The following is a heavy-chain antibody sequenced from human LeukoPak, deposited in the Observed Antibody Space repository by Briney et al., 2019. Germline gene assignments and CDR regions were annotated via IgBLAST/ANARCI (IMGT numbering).Heavy chain of an antibody. CDR2: TYYRSKWYN. V-gene: IGHV6-1*01. D-gene: IGHD6-6*01. J-gene: IGHJ3*02. CDR1: GDSVSSNSAA. Sequence: SQTPSLTCAISGDSVSSNSAAWNWIRQSPSRGLEWLGRTYYRSKWYNDYAVSVKSRITINPDTSKNQFSLQLNSVTPEDTAVYYCARQHDVIQIAARPGVGAFDIWGQGAMVTVSS. CDR3: ARQHDVIQIAARPGVGAFDI.